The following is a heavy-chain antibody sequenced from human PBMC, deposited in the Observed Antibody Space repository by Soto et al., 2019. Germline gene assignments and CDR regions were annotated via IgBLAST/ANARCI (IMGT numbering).Heavy chain of an antibody. V-gene: IGHV5-10-1*01. CDR1: GYTFTTFW. CDR2: IDPRDSYV. CDR3: ARIYCTTTTCHSWFEP. D-gene: IGHD2-2*01. J-gene: IGHJ5*02. Sequence: PGESLKISCTVFGYTFTTFWISWLRQMPGKGLEWMGRIDPRDSYVTYSPSFEGHVTISADKSISTAYLQWGSLKASDTAMYYCARIYCTTTTCHSWFEPLGQGTLVIVS.